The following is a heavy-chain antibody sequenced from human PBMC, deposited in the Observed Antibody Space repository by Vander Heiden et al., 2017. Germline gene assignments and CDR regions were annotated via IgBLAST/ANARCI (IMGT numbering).Heavy chain of an antibody. V-gene: IGHV4-59*01. CDR1: GGSISSYY. Sequence: QVQLQESGPGLVKPSETLSLTCTVSGGSISSYYRSWIRQPPGKGLEWIGYIYYSGSTNYNPSLKSRVTISVDTSKNQFSLKLSSVTAADTAVYYCAVKAFGVVKYWGQGTLVTVSS. CDR3: AVKAFGVVKY. D-gene: IGHD3-3*01. J-gene: IGHJ4*02. CDR2: IYYSGST.